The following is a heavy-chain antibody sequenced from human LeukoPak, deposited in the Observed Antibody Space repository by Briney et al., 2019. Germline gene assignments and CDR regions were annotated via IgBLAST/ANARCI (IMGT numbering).Heavy chain of an antibody. V-gene: IGHV4-4*07. CDR3: ARAASYGDYVSPPWDAFDI. CDR2: IYTSGST. D-gene: IGHD4-17*01. Sequence: SETLSLTCTVSGGSISSYYWSWIRQPAGKGLEWIGRIYTSGSTNYNPSLKSRVTISVDTSKNQFSLNLSSVTAADTAVYYCARAASYGDYVSPPWDAFDIWGQGTMVTVSS. CDR1: GGSISSYY. J-gene: IGHJ3*02.